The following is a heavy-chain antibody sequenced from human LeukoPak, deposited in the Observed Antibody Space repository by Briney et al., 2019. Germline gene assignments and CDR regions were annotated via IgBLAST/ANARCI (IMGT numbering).Heavy chain of an antibody. D-gene: IGHD3-10*01. V-gene: IGHV4-34*01. CDR3: ARDGSGSFYYYYYGMDV. J-gene: IGHJ6*02. Sequence: SETLSLTCAVYGGSFSGYYWSWIRQPPGKGLEWIREINHSGSTNYNPSLKSRVTISVDTSKNQFSLKLSSVTAADTAVYYCARDGSGSFYYYYYGMDVWGQGTTVTVSS. CDR1: GGSFSGYY. CDR2: INHSGST.